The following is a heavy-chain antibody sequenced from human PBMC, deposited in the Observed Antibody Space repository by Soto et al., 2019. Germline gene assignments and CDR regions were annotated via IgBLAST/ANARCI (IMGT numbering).Heavy chain of an antibody. CDR3: AHMPYFYGSGPHDY. Sequence: SGPTLVNPTQPLTLTCTFSGFSLSTSGVGVGWIRQPPGKALEWLALIYWNDDKRYSPSLKSRLTITKDTSKNQVVLTMTNMDPVDTATYYCAHMPYFYGSGPHDYWGQGTLVTVSS. D-gene: IGHD3-10*01. V-gene: IGHV2-5*01. CDR1: GFSLSTSGVG. J-gene: IGHJ4*02. CDR2: IYWNDDK.